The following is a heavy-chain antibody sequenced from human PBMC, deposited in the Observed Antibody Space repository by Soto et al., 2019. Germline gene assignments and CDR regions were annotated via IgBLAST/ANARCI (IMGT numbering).Heavy chain of an antibody. CDR1: GFTFTSSA. CDR2: IVVGSGNT. CDR3: AAASRSYYYYGMDV. V-gene: IGHV1-58*02. Sequence: GASVKVSCKASGFTFTSSAMQWVRQARGQRLEWIGWIVVGSGNTNYAQKFQGRVTITRDMSASTAYMELSSLRSEDTAVYYCAAASRSYYYYGMDVWGQGTTVTVS. J-gene: IGHJ6*02. D-gene: IGHD6-19*01.